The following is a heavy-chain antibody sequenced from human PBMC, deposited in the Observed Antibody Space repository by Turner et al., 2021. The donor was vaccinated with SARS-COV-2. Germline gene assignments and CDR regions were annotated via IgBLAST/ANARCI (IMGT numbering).Heavy chain of an antibody. J-gene: IGHJ4*02. D-gene: IGHD2-8*01. CDR2: ISYDESDK. CDR3: ARATYLLGYCANGVCYPDY. Sequence: VQLVESGGGVVQPGTSLRLSCAASGFTFGSYAMHWVRQAPGKGLEWVAVISYDESDKYYADSVKGRFIISRENSKNTLYLQMNSLRAEDTAVYYCARATYLLGYCANGVCYPDYWGQGTLVTVSS. CDR1: GFTFGSYA. V-gene: IGHV3-30-3*01.